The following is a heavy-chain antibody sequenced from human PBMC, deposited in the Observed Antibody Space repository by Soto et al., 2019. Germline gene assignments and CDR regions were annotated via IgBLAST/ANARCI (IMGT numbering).Heavy chain of an antibody. Sequence: GASVKLSCKASGYTFTGYYMHWVRQAPGQGLEWMGWINPNSGGTNYAQKFQGWVTMTRDTPISTAYMELSRLRSDDTAVYYCARDPGIAAAGSFDYRGQGTLVTVSS. V-gene: IGHV1-2*04. CDR1: GYTFTGYY. J-gene: IGHJ4*02. D-gene: IGHD6-13*01. CDR3: ARDPGIAAAGSFDY. CDR2: INPNSGGT.